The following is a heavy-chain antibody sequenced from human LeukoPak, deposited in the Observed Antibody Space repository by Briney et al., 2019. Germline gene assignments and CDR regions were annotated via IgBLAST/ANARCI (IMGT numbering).Heavy chain of an antibody. CDR1: GYTFTSYG. CDR2: ISAYNGNT. Sequence: AASVKVSCKASGYTFTSYGISWVRQAPGQGLEWMGWISAYNGNTNYAQKLQGRVTMTTDTSTSTAYMELRSLRSDDTAVYYCARVLSSSWYKSLEDYWGQGTLVTVSS. CDR3: ARVLSSSWYKSLEDY. V-gene: IGHV1-18*01. D-gene: IGHD6-13*01. J-gene: IGHJ4*02.